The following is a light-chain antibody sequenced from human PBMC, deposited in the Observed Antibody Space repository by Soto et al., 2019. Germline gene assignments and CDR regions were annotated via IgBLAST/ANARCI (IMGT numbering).Light chain of an antibody. CDR3: QQYGSSPYT. Sequence: EIVLTQSPGTLSLSPGERATLSCRASQSVSSGYLAWYQQKPGQAPRLLIYGASSRATGIPDRYSGSGSGTNFTLTISRQEPEDFAVYYCQQYGSSPYTFGQGTNLEIK. V-gene: IGKV3-20*01. CDR1: QSVSSGY. J-gene: IGKJ2*01. CDR2: GAS.